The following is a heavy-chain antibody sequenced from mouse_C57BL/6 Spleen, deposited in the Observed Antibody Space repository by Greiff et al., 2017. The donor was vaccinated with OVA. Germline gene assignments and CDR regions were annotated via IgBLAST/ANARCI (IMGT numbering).Heavy chain of an antibody. CDR3: ARTWADWYFDV. Sequence: VKLQESGPELVKPGASVKISCKASGYAFSSSWMNWVKQRPGKGLEWIGRIYPGDGDTNYNGKFKGKATLTADKSSSTAYMQLSSLTSEDSAVYFCARTWADWYFDVWGTGTTVTVSS. CDR2: IYPGDGDT. J-gene: IGHJ1*03. CDR1: GYAFSSSW. D-gene: IGHD4-1*01. V-gene: IGHV1-82*01.